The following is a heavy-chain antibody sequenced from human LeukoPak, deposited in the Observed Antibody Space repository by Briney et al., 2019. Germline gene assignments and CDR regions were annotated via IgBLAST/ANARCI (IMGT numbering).Heavy chain of an antibody. CDR3: ARQGIAGY. Sequence: SETLSLTCSVSGGSISSSPYYWGWIRQPPGKGLEWIGTIYYSGSTYYNPSLKSRVTISVETSKNQFSLKLSSVTAADTAVYYCARQGIAGYWGQGTLVTVSS. CDR1: GGSISSSPYY. J-gene: IGHJ4*02. D-gene: IGHD6-13*01. V-gene: IGHV4-39*01. CDR2: IYYSGST.